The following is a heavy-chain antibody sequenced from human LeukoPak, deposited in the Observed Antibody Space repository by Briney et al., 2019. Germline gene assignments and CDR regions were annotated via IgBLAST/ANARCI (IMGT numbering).Heavy chain of an antibody. D-gene: IGHD3-10*01. J-gene: IGHJ4*02. CDR1: GFSLTSYT. V-gene: IGHV3-21*01. Sequence: GGSLRLSCAASGFSLTSYTMNWVRQAPGKGLEWVSSISSSGNFLFYAESVKGRFTISRDNAKNSLYLQMNSLRDEDTAVYFCAREPDITLLRGVSLKFDSWGQGALVTVSS. CDR2: ISSSGNFL. CDR3: AREPDITLLRGVSLKFDS.